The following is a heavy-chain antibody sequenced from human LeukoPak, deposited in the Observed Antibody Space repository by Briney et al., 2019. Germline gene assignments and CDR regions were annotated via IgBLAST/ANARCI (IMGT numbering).Heavy chain of an antibody. V-gene: IGHV5-51*01. CDR2: IYPGDSDT. J-gene: IGHJ6*04. Sequence: GESLKISCKGSGYSFTSYWIGWVRQMPGKGLEWMGIIYPGDSDTRYSPSFQGQVTISADKSISTAYLQWSSLKASDTAMYYCARGRYYVSGSYLKYGMDVWGKGTTVTVSS. CDR3: ARGRYYVSGSYLKYGMDV. D-gene: IGHD3-10*01. CDR1: GYSFTSYW.